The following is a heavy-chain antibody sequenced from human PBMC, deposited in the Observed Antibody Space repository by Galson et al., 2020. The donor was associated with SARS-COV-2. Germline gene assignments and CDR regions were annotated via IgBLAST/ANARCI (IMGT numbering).Heavy chain of an antibody. Sequence: SGPTLVKLTQPLTLTCTFSGFLLSPSGMCVTWIRQPPGKALEWLALIDWDDDKYYSTSLKTRLTISKDASKNQVVLTMTNMDPVDTATYYCARRSYYDLDVWGQGTTVTVSS. J-gene: IGHJ6*02. V-gene: IGHV2-70*01. CDR1: GFLLSPSGMC. CDR3: ARRSYYDLDV. CDR2: IDWDDDK.